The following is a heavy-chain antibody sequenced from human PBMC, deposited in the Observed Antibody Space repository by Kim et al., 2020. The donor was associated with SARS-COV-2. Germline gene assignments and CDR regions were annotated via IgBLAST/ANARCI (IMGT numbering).Heavy chain of an antibody. V-gene: IGHV5-51*01. J-gene: IGHJ2*01. Sequence: GESLKISCKGSGYSFTSYWIGWVRQMPGKGLEWMGIIYPGDSDTRYSPSFQGQVTISADKSISTAYLQWSSLKASDTAMYYCARGAVYQDSGEGDWYFDLWGRGTLVTVSS. CDR3: ARGAVYQDSGEGDWYFDL. CDR1: GYSFTSYW. D-gene: IGHD6-6*01. CDR2: IYPGDSDT.